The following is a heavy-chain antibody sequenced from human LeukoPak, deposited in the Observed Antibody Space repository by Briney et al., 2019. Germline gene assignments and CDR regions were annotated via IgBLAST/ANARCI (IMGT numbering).Heavy chain of an antibody. J-gene: IGHJ4*02. Sequence: SGDLSPTRPVPGGSITSSNYCWGLIRQSPRKGLGLVGSIYYSGSTYYNPSLKSRVTISVETSKIQFSLKLSSVTAADSAVYYCARDSCSSTSCRRKFDNWGQGTLVTVSP. D-gene: IGHD2-2*01. CDR1: GGSITSSNYC. V-gene: IGHV4-39*07. CDR3: ARDSCSSTSCRRKFDN. CDR2: IYYSGST.